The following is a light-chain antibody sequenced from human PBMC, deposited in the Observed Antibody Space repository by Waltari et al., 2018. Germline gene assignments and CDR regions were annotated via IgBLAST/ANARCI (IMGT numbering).Light chain of an antibody. CDR3: CSYTSSRSLV. V-gene: IGLV2-14*01. CDR2: GVT. J-gene: IGLJ1*01. CDR1: SSDIGGHHY. Sequence: QSALAQPASVSGSPGQSITIFCTGTSSDIGGHHYVSWDQQHPGKAPKLMIYGVTDRPSGFSNRFSASKSGNTASRTISGLQAEDEAHYYCCSYTSSRSLVFGTGTKVTVL.